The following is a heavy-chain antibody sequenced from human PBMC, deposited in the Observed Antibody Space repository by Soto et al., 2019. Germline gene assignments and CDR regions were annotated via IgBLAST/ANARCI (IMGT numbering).Heavy chain of an antibody. J-gene: IGHJ4*02. CDR1: GDSITTNGYY. CDR3: GRSHYTYGILIDY. D-gene: IGHD2-8*01. CDR2: VYWTGST. V-gene: IGHV4-39*01. Sequence: MSLTCSVSGDSITTNGYYWGWIRQPPGKGLQWIGNVYWTGSTFSHPSLTSRVFISVDTSKNEFYLRLTSVTAADTAVYYCGRSHYTYGILIDYCGLGTLVTVSS.